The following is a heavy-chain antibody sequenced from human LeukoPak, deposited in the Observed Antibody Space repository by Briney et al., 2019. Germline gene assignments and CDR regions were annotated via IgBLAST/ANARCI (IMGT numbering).Heavy chain of an antibody. CDR2: IYYSGST. D-gene: IGHD6-13*01. V-gene: IGHV4-39*01. Sequence: SETLSLTCTVSGGSISSSSYYWGWIRQPPGKGLEWIGSIYYSGSTYYNPSLKSRVTISVDTSKNQFSLKLSSVTAADAAVYYCARRTGLFAPAGSDWGQGTLVIVSS. CDR3: ARRTGLFAPAGSD. CDR1: GGSISSSSYY. J-gene: IGHJ4*02.